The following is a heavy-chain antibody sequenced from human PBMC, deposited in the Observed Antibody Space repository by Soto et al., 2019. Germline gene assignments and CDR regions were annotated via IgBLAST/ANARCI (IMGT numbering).Heavy chain of an antibody. CDR3: ARGRYGDY. CDR2: ISAHNGNA. Sequence: QVHLVQSGAEVKKPGASVKVSCQGSGYGFTTYGITWVRKAPGQGLEWMAWISAHNGNANYAQQLQGRVTVSRDTSTSTAYMELRSLRSDGTAVYYCARGRYGDYWGQGALGTVSS. CDR1: GYGFTTYG. D-gene: IGHD1-1*01. J-gene: IGHJ4*02. V-gene: IGHV1-18*01.